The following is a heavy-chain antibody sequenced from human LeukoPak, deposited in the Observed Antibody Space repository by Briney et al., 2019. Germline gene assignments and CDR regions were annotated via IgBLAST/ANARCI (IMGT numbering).Heavy chain of an antibody. Sequence: GGSLRLSCAVSGFTFSDVYMSWFRQAPGKGLEWVGRIDSNVETSSKAYDARGKGKFTISRDDSKDTLFLQMNGLKAEDTAIYYCTVGVGDHWGQGTQVTVSA. V-gene: IGHV3-15*04. J-gene: IGHJ5*02. CDR1: GFTFSDVY. CDR3: TVGVGDH. CDR2: IDSNVETSSK.